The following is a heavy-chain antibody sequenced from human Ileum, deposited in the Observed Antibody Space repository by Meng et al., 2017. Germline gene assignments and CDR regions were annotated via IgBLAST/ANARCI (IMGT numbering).Heavy chain of an antibody. Sequence: VTLQGSVPGLVRPSETLSLTCTVSGGSVSSDTYFWSWIRQPPGKGLEWIGYIYFSGGTYYNPSLKSRVTISRDTSKKQFSLNLSSATAADTAVYYCATGSFSSDLPFDYWGQGTLVTVSS. V-gene: IGHV4-61*01. CDR1: GGSVSSDTYF. CDR2: IYFSGGT. CDR3: ATGSFSSDLPFDY. J-gene: IGHJ4*02. D-gene: IGHD3-3*01.